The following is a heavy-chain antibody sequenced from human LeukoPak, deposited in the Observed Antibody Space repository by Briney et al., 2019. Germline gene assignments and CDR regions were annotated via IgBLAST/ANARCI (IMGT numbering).Heavy chain of an antibody. J-gene: IGHJ6*02. Sequence: GGSLRFSCTASEFTFSSYWISWVRQAPGKGLEWVANIKQDGSEKDYVDSVKGRFTISRDNAKNSLYLQMNNLRAEDTAVYYCARYCGGDCYGMDVWGQGTTVTVSS. CDR3: ARYCGGDCYGMDV. D-gene: IGHD2-21*01. CDR1: EFTFSSYW. CDR2: IKQDGSEK. V-gene: IGHV3-7*01.